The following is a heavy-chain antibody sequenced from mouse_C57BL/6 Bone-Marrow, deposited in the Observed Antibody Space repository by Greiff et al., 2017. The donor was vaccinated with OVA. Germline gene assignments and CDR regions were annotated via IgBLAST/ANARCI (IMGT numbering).Heavy chain of an antibody. D-gene: IGHD2-3*01. CDR1: GFSLSTFGMG. CDR3: ARSPIYDGYPYYAMDY. V-gene: IGHV8-8*01. J-gene: IGHJ4*01. CDR2: IWWDDDK. Sequence: QVTLKECGPGILQPSQTLSLTCSFSGFSLSTFGMGVGWIRQPSGKGLEWLAHIWWDDDKYYNPALKSRLTISKDTSKNQVFLKIANVDTADTATYYCARSPIYDGYPYYAMDYWGQGTSVTVSS.